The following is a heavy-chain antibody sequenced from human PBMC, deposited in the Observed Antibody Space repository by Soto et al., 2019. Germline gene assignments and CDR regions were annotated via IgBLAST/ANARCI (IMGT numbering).Heavy chain of an antibody. J-gene: IGHJ4*02. D-gene: IGHD5-18*01. Sequence: GGSLILSCAASGFTFSSYGMHWVRQAPGKGLEWVAVISYDGSNKYYADSVKGRFTISRDNSKNTLYLQMNSLRAEDTAVYYCAKGIQLWSWDFDYWGQGTLVTVSS. CDR1: GFTFSSYG. V-gene: IGHV3-30*18. CDR3: AKGIQLWSWDFDY. CDR2: ISYDGSNK.